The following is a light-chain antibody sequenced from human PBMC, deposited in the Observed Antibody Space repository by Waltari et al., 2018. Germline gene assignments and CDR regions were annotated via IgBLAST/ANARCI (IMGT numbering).Light chain of an antibody. Sequence: QSALTQPASVSGSPGQPITFSCTAASRDVGGLKSVPRYQQHPAKAPKDMTSDVPNRPSGVSNRFSGSKSGNTASLTISGLQAEDKADYYCSSYTNSGTYVFGTGTKVTVL. J-gene: IGLJ1*01. V-gene: IGLV2-14*03. CDR1: SRDVGGLKS. CDR3: SSYTNSGTYV. CDR2: DVP.